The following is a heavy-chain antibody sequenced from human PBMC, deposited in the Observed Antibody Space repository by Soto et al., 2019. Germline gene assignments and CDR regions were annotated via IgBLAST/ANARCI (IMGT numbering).Heavy chain of an antibody. CDR3: ARAFAVNEADYGMDV. CDR2: ISYDGSNK. Sequence: QVQLVESGGGVVQPGRSLRLSCAASGFTFSSYGMHWVRQAPGKGLEWVAVISYDGSNKYYADSVKGRFTISRDNAKNSLYLQMNSLRAEDTAVYYCARAFAVNEADYGMDVWGQGTTVTVSS. CDR1: GFTFSSYG. J-gene: IGHJ6*02. V-gene: IGHV3-30*03. D-gene: IGHD1-1*01.